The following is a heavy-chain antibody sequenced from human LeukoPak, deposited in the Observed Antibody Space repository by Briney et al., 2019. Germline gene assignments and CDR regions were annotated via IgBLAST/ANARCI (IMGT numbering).Heavy chain of an antibody. Sequence: GGSLRLSCAASGFTFSSYGMHWVRQAPGKGLEWVAVISYDGSNKYYADSVKGRFTISRDDSKNTLYLQMSSLRADDTAIYYCARDVWGRITTGGRFEYWGQGTLVTVSS. CDR1: GFTFSSYG. V-gene: IGHV3-30*03. CDR2: ISYDGSNK. CDR3: ARDVWGRITTGGRFEY. D-gene: IGHD1-14*01. J-gene: IGHJ4*02.